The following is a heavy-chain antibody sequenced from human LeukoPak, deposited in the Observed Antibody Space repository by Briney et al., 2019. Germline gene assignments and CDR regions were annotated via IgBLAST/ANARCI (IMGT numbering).Heavy chain of an antibody. D-gene: IGHD6-19*01. CDR2: IWYDGSNR. V-gene: IGHV3-33*08. CDR3: ARTIAVAGPYYFDY. CDR1: GFTFSDYY. Sequence: GGSLRLSCAASGFTFSDYYMSWIRQAPGKGLEWVAVIWYDGSNRYYAESVKGRFTISRDNSKNTLFLQMNSLRADDTAVYYCARTIAVAGPYYFDYWGQGTLVTVSS. J-gene: IGHJ4*02.